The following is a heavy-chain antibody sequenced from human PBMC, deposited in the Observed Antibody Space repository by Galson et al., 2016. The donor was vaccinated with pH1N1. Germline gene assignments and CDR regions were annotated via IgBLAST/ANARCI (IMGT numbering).Heavy chain of an antibody. CDR1: GYTFTRYY. V-gene: IGHV1-46*03. Sequence: SVKVSCKASGYTFTRYYMHWVRQAPGQGLEWVGIIHPRDGGAVYAQRLQGRVTLTRDASTITVYMELSSLRPYDTAVYYCAAPHSPRYDVDFWGQGTMVTVSS. J-gene: IGHJ3*01. CDR3: AAPHSPRYDVDF. D-gene: IGHD3-16*01. CDR2: IHPRDGGA.